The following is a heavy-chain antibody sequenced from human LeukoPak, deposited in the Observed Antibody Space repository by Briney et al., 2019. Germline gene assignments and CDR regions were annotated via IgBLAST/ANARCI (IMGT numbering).Heavy chain of an antibody. V-gene: IGHV3-23*01. CDR3: ARDRWYAFDY. Sequence: GGSLRLSCAASGFTFSSYAMSWVRQAPGKGLEWVSAISGSGANTYYADSVKGRFTISRDNSKSTLYLQMNSLRAEDTAVYYCARDRWYAFDYWGQGTLVTVSS. J-gene: IGHJ4*02. D-gene: IGHD6-13*01. CDR1: GFTFSSYA. CDR2: ISGSGANT.